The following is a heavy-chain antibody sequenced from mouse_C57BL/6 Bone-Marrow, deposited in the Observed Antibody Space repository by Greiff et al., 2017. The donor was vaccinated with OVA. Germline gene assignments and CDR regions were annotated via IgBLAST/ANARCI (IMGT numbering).Heavy chain of an antibody. CDR1: GYTFTSYW. Sequence: QVQLQQSGAELVKPGASVKLSCKASGYTFTSYWMHWVKQRPGRGLEWIGGIDPNSGGTKYNEKFKSKATLTVDKPSSTAYMQLSSLTSEDSAVYYCARGDWDRYFDVWGTGTTVTVSS. J-gene: IGHJ1*03. CDR2: IDPNSGGT. CDR3: ARGDWDRYFDV. V-gene: IGHV1-72*01. D-gene: IGHD4-1*01.